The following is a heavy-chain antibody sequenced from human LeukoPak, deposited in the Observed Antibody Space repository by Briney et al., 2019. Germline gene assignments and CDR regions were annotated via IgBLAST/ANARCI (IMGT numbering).Heavy chain of an antibody. J-gene: IGHJ4*02. CDR1: GFTFSDNR. V-gene: IGHV3-74*01. CDR3: ARDGGYTYGYFDY. Sequence: PGGSLRLSCAAAGFTFSDNRMHWVRQAPGKGPVWVSRINTDGSSTAYADSVKGRFTISRDNAKNTLYLQMNSLRAEDTAVYYCARDGGYTYGYFDYWGQGTLVTVSS. CDR2: INTDGSST. D-gene: IGHD5-18*01.